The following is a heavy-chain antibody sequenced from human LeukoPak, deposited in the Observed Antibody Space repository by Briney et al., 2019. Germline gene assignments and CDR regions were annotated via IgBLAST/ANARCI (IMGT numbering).Heavy chain of an antibody. CDR3: ARGPSLSQGVDY. CDR1: GYSFTYW. J-gene: IGHJ4*02. Sequence: GESLKISCKGSGYSFTYWIGWVRQMPGKGLEWMGIIYSGDSHTKYSPSFQGQVTISADKSINTAYLQWSSLKASDTAMYYCARGPSLSQGVDYWGQGTLVTVSS. CDR2: IYSGDSHT. V-gene: IGHV5-51*01. D-gene: IGHD3-16*01.